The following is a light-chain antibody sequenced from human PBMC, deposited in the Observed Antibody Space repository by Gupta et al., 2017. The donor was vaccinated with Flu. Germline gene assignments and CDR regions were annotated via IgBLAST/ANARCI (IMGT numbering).Light chain of an antibody. CDR2: DAS. Sequence: EIQMTQSPSSLSANVGDRVSITYQASQDIYIYLNWYQQKPGKAPKVLIYDASKLEAGAPSRFSASGSGTHFTLTISSLQPDDIGTYYCQQYDNISLTFGGGTKVEIK. J-gene: IGKJ4*01. CDR3: QQYDNISLT. CDR1: QDIYIY. V-gene: IGKV1-33*01.